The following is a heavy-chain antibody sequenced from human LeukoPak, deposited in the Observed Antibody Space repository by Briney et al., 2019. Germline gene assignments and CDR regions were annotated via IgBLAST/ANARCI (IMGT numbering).Heavy chain of an antibody. J-gene: IGHJ5*02. CDR2: IKQDGSEK. V-gene: IGHV3-7*01. CDR3: ARDRSGYSYGLRVSLVRGLNCFDP. Sequence: GGSLRLSCGASGFTFSSYWMSWVRQAPGKGLEWVANIKQDGSEKYYVDSVKGRFTISRDNAKNSLYLQMNSLRAEDTAVYYCARDRSGYSYGLRVSLVRGLNCFDPWGQGTLVTVSS. D-gene: IGHD5-18*01. CDR1: GFTFSSYW.